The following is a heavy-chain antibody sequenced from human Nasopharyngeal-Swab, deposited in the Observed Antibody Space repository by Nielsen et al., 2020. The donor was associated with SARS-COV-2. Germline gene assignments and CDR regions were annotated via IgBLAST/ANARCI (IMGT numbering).Heavy chain of an antibody. V-gene: IGHV3-7*05. CDR1: GFTFSSYW. D-gene: IGHD5-24*01. CDR3: ARDKGDGYNSDYYYMDV. J-gene: IGHJ6*03. Sequence: GGSLRLSCAASGFTFSSYWMSWVRQAPGKGLEWVANIKQDGSEKYYVDSLKGRFTISRDNAKNSLYLQMNSLRAEDTAVYYCARDKGDGYNSDYYYMDVWGKGTTVTFSS. CDR2: IKQDGSEK.